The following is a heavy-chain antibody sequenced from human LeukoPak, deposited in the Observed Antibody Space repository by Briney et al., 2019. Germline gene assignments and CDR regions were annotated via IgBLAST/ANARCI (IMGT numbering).Heavy chain of an antibody. CDR1: GGTIGSTNYY. V-gene: IGHV4-39*01. Sequence: SETLSLTCTVSGGTIGSTNYYWGWIRQPPGKGLEWIADIYYSGSTYYNPSLKSRVTISVDTSKNQFSLKLSSVTAADTAVYYCASSISSSWARGFDPWGQGTLVTVSS. CDR2: IYYSGST. CDR3: ASSISSSWARGFDP. D-gene: IGHD6-13*01. J-gene: IGHJ5*02.